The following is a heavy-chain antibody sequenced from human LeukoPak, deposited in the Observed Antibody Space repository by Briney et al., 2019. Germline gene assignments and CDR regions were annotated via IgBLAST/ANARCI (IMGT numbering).Heavy chain of an antibody. J-gene: IGHJ6*03. CDR2: VRYDGSNT. D-gene: IGHD3-10*01. Sequence: QTGGSLRLSCAASGFTFINYGMHWVRQAPGKGLEWVAFVRYDGSNTYYADSVKGRFTISRDNSKNTLYLEMDSLPTEDTAVYYCAKDQRIYGILYYIYMDVWGKGTTVTISS. V-gene: IGHV3-30*02. CDR3: AKDQRIYGILYYIYMDV. CDR1: GFTFINYG.